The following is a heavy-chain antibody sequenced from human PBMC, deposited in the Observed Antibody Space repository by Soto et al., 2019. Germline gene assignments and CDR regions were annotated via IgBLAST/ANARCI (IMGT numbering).Heavy chain of an antibody. J-gene: IGHJ4*02. D-gene: IGHD2-8*02. Sequence: QVQLQQWGAGLLKPSETLSLTCAVYGGSFSAYDWTWIRQPPGTGLEWIGEINHSGSTNYNPSLKSRVTISVDTSKNQFSLKLTSVAAAGTAVYYCARDKITGLFDYWGQGTLVTVSS. CDR1: GGSFSAYD. CDR3: ARDKITGLFDY. V-gene: IGHV4-34*01. CDR2: INHSGST.